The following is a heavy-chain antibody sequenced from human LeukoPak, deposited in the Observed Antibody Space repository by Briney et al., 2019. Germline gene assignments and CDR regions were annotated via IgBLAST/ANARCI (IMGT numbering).Heavy chain of an antibody. V-gene: IGHV3-21*01. CDR2: ISSSSSYI. J-gene: IGHJ4*02. D-gene: IGHD3-22*01. CDR3: AKDPHYYDSSGYYFDY. Sequence: GGSLRLSCAASGFTFSSYSMNWVRQAPGKGLEWVSSISSSSSYIYYADSVKGRFTISRDNAKNSLYLQVNSLRAEDTAVYYCAKDPHYYDSSGYYFDYWGQGTLVTVSS. CDR1: GFTFSSYS.